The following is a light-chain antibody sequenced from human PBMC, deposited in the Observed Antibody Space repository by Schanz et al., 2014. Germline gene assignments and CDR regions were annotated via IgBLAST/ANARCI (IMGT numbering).Light chain of an antibody. CDR3: SSYTSYATGV. CDR1: SSDVGGYNY. CDR2: DVN. Sequence: QSALTQPPSASGSPGQSVTISCTGTSSDVGGYNYVSWYQQHPGKAPKLMIFDVNQRPSGVPDRFSGSRSGNTASLTISGLQAEDEADYYCSSYTSYATGVFGGGTKLTVL. J-gene: IGLJ3*02. V-gene: IGLV2-8*01.